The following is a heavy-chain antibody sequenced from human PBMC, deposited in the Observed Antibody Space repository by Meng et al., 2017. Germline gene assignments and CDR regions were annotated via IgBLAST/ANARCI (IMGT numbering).Heavy chain of an antibody. CDR1: GFTFSSYD. CDR2: IGTAGDT. Sequence: VQLVESGGGLVQPWGSLRLSCAASGFTFSSYDMHWVRQATGKGLEWVSAIGTAGDTYYPGSVKGRFTISRENAKNSLYLQMNSLRAGDTAVYYCARGFYYDSSGYYYDYWGQGTLVTVSS. D-gene: IGHD3-22*01. J-gene: IGHJ4*02. V-gene: IGHV3-13*01. CDR3: ARGFYYDSSGYYYDY.